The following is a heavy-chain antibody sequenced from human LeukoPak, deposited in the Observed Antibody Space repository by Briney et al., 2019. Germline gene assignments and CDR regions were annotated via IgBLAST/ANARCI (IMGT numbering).Heavy chain of an antibody. CDR3: ARGQVGAGIDY. Sequence: GGSLRLSCAASGFTFSSYGMHWVRQAPGKGLEWVAVISYDGSNKYYADSVKGRFTISRDNAKNSLYLQMNSLRAEDTAVYYCARGQVGAGIDYWGQGTLVTVSS. CDR1: GFTFSSYG. J-gene: IGHJ4*02. D-gene: IGHD1-26*01. CDR2: ISYDGSNK. V-gene: IGHV3-30-3*01.